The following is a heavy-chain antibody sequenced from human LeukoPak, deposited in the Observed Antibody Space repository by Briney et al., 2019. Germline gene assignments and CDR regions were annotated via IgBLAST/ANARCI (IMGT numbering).Heavy chain of an antibody. V-gene: IGHV3-21*01. D-gene: IGHD3-22*01. CDR1: QFTFSSYS. CDR3: ARDYSPPHYYDSSGYFDS. Sequence: GESLRLSCAASQFTFSSYSLNWVRQAPGKGLEWVSSISTSSRYIYYADSVKGRFTISRDNAKNSLYLQMNSLRAEDTAVYYCARDYSPPHYYDSSGYFDSWGQGTLVTDSS. J-gene: IGHJ4*02. CDR2: ISTSSRYI.